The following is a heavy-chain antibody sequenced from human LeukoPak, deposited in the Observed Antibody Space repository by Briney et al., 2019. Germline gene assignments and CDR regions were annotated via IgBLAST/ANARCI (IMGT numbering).Heavy chain of an antibody. CDR3: ARVGGSYCSSTSCPGGNYYYYMDV. V-gene: IGHV4-61*10. D-gene: IGHD2-2*01. CDR1: GGSISSGSYY. J-gene: IGHJ6*03. CDR2: IYYSGST. Sequence: NPSQTLSLTCTVSGGSISSGSYYWSWIRQPAGKVLEWIGYIYYSGSTNYNPSLKSRVTISVDTSKNQFSLKLSSVTAADTAVYYCARVGGSYCSSTSCPGGNYYYYMDVWGKGTTVTVSS.